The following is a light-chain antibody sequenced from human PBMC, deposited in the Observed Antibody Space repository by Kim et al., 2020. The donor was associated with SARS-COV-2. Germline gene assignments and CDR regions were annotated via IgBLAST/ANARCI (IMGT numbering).Light chain of an antibody. J-gene: IGKJ5*01. CDR1: QRFLSSSNNKSY. V-gene: IGKV4-1*01. CDR3: QQYYTTPIT. Sequence: ATITCKSSQRFLSSSNNKSYWGWHQQKPGPPPWLLIYGAPSRASGAPDRSGGSGSGTDFTLTISRLQAEDVAVYYCQQYYTTPITFGQGTRLEIK. CDR2: GAP.